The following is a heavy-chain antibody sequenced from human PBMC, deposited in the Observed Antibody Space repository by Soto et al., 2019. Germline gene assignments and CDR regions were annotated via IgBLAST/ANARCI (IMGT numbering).Heavy chain of an antibody. J-gene: IGHJ4*02. V-gene: IGHV1-69*08. D-gene: IGHD3-16*02. CDR2: IIPILGIA. CDR1: GGTFSSYT. CDR3: ARDGMITFGGVIPKGDY. Sequence: QVQLVQSGAEVKKPGSSVKVSCKASGGTFSSYTISWVRQAPGQGLEWMGRIIPILGIANYAQKFQGRVKITADKSTSTAYMELSSLRSEDTAVYYCARDGMITFGGVIPKGDYWGQGTLVTVSS.